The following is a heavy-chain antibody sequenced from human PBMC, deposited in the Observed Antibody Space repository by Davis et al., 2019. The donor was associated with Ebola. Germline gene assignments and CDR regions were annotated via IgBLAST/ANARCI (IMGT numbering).Heavy chain of an antibody. CDR3: ARDSSGVVGANDFDY. D-gene: IGHD1-26*01. J-gene: IGHJ4*02. CDR1: GYTFTGYY. CDR2: MNPNSGNT. V-gene: IGHV1-8*02. Sequence: ASVKVFCKASGYTFTGYYMHWVRQAPGQGLEWVGWMNPNSGNTGYAQKFQGRVTMTRNTSINTAYMELSSLRSEDTAVYFCARDSSGVVGANDFDYWGQGSLVTVSS.